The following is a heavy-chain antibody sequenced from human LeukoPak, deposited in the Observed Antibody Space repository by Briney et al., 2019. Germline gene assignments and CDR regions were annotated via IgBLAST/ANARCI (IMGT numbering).Heavy chain of an antibody. D-gene: IGHD4-17*01. CDR1: GFTFSNFA. J-gene: IGHJ3*02. CDR2: IVGSSST. CDR3: AKARLRNDAFDI. V-gene: IGHV3-69-1*01. Sequence: GGSLRLSCAASGFTFSNFAMTWVRQAPGKGLEWVSSIVGSSSTYYADSVKGRFTISRDNAKNSLYLQMNSLRAEDTAVYYCAKARLRNDAFDIWGQGTRVTVSS.